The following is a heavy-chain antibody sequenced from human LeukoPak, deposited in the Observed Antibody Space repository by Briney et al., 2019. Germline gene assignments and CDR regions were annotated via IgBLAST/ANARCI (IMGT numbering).Heavy chain of an antibody. CDR1: GFTFSSYA. CDR3: ARDQDTSYGYNPGY. D-gene: IGHD5-18*01. V-gene: IGHV3-30-3*01. J-gene: IGHJ4*02. Sequence: VRSLRLSCAASGFTFSSYAMHWVRQAPGEGLEWVAVISYDGSNKYYADSVKGRFTISRDNSKNTLYLQMNSLRAEDTAVYYCARDQDTSYGYNPGYWGQGTLVTVSS. CDR2: ISYDGSNK.